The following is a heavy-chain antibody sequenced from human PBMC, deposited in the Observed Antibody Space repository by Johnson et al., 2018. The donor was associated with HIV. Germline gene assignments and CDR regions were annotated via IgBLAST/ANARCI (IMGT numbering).Heavy chain of an antibody. D-gene: IGHD1-26*01. J-gene: IGHJ3*01. CDR3: AKDLFTEREDDVFDF. CDR1: GFTFSDYY. Sequence: QVQLVESGGGLVKPGGSLRLSCAASGFTFSDYYMSWIRQAPGKGLEWVAVIRYDGSNKYYADSVKGRFTISRDNSKNTLYLQMNSLRAEDTAVYYCAKDLFTEREDDVFDFWGQGTMVTVSS. V-gene: IGHV3-30*02. CDR2: IRYDGSNK.